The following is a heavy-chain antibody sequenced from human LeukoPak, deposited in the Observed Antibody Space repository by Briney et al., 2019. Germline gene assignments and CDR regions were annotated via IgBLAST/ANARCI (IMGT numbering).Heavy chain of an antibody. Sequence: ASVKVSCKASGYTFINFGIGWVRQAPGQGLEWMGWISANNDDANYAQKVQGRVTMTTDTSTNTVYMELRSLRSDDTAVYYCARDSPTVGSGYPSRKINFPYYFDYWGQGTLVTVSS. J-gene: IGHJ4*02. CDR3: ARDSPTVGSGYPSRKINFPYYFDY. CDR1: GYTFINFG. V-gene: IGHV1-18*01. D-gene: IGHD3-22*01. CDR2: ISANNDDA.